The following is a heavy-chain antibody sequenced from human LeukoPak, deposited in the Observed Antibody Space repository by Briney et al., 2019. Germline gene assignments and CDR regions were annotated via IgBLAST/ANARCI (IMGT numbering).Heavy chain of an antibody. CDR2: ISKDGKNK. D-gene: IGHD2-2*01. CDR1: GFTFNGSA. V-gene: IGHV3-30*04. CDR3: ARDGLYQDSDGFDSESFDY. J-gene: IGHJ4*02. Sequence: GGSLRLSCAASGFTFNGSAMHWVRQAPGKGLEWVALISKDGKNKCYVDSVKGRLTISRDNSKNTVFLEMNSLRVEDTAVYFCARDGLYQDSDGFDSESFDYWGQGTLVIVSS.